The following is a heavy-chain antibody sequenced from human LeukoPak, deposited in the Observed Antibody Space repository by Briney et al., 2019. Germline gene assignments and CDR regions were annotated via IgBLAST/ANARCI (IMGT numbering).Heavy chain of an antibody. Sequence: MPSETLSLTCAVYGGSFSGYYWSWIRQPPGKGLEWIGEINHSGSTNYNPSLKSRVTISVDTSKNQFSLKLSSVTAADTAVYYCARRRGRYNWNYVPYYFDYWGQGTLVTVSS. CDR3: ARRRGRYNWNYVPYYFDY. CDR1: GGSFSGYY. D-gene: IGHD1-7*01. CDR2: INHSGST. V-gene: IGHV4-34*01. J-gene: IGHJ4*02.